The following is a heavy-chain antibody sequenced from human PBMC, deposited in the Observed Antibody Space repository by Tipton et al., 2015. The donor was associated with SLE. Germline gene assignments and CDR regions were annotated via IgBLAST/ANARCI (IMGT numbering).Heavy chain of an antibody. V-gene: IGHV3-30*04. CDR2: ISYDGSNK. J-gene: IGHJ4*02. D-gene: IGHD3-10*01. CDR1: GFTFSSYA. Sequence: SLRLSCAASGFTFSSYAMHWVRQAPGKGLEWVAVISYDGSNKYYADSVKGRFTISRDNSKNTLYLQMNSLRAEDTAVYYRPRGGSALDYWGQGTLVTVSS. CDR3: PRGGSALDY.